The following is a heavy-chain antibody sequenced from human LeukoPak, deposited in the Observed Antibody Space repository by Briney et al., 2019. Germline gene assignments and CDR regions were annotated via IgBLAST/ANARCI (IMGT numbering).Heavy chain of an antibody. CDR2: INPNSGGT. Sequence: ASVKVSCKASGYTFTGYYMHWVRQALGQGLEWMGWINPNSGGTNYAQKFQGRVTMTRDTSISTAYMELSRLRSDDTAVYYCARGYYSGYSSSWGTFDYWGQGTLVTVSS. J-gene: IGHJ4*02. D-gene: IGHD6-13*01. V-gene: IGHV1-2*02. CDR1: GYTFTGYY. CDR3: ARGYYSGYSSSWGTFDY.